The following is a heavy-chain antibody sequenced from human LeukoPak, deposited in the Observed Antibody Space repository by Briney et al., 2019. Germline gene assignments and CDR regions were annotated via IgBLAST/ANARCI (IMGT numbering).Heavy chain of an antibody. CDR2: IIPIFGTA. Sequence: ASVKVSCKASGYSFTTYGMNWVRQAPGQGLEWMGGIIPIFGTANYAQKFQGRVTITADESTSTAYMELSSLRSEDTAVYYCARDGDGYNRNDAFDIWGQGTMVTVSS. J-gene: IGHJ3*02. D-gene: IGHD5-24*01. V-gene: IGHV1-69*13. CDR1: GYSFTTYG. CDR3: ARDGDGYNRNDAFDI.